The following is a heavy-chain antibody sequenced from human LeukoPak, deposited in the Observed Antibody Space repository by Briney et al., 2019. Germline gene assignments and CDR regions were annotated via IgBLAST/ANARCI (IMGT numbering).Heavy chain of an antibody. V-gene: IGHV3-11*01. J-gene: IGHJ6*04. CDR2: ICISGSTI. CDR1: GFTFSDYY. Sequence: GGSLRLSCAPSGFTFSDYYMRCIRPAREGGVEGVSYICISGSTIYYAHTVKGRFTISRDNAKNSLYLQMNSLRAEDTAVYYCAFYDSLTGYLPGFWGKGTTVTISS. D-gene: IGHD3-9*01. CDR3: AFYDSLTGYLPGF.